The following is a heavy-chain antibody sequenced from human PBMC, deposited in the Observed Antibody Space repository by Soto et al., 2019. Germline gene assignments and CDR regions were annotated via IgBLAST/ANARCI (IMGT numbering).Heavy chain of an antibody. CDR3: ARGLASDSTVVTAYLSY. CDR1: GGSFSCYY. CDR2: INHSGST. Sequence: QVQLQQWGAGLLKPSETLSLTCAVYGGSFSCYYWSWIRQPPGKGLEWIGEINHSGSTNYNPSLKSRVTISVDTSKNQFSLKLSSVTAADTAVYYCARGLASDSTVVTAYLSYWGQGTLVTVSS. D-gene: IGHD2-21*02. V-gene: IGHV4-34*01. J-gene: IGHJ4*02.